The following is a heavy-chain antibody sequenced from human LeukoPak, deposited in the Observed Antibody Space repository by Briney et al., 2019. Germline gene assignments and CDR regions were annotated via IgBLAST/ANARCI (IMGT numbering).Heavy chain of an antibody. CDR1: GYTFTSNY. Sequence: ASVKVSCKASGYTFTSNYIHWVRQAPGQGLEWMGMIYPRDGSTSYAQKFQGRVSVTRDTSTSTVHMELSGLRSEDTAVYYCARDQEGFDYWGQGTLVTVSS. J-gene: IGHJ4*02. CDR3: ARDQEGFDY. CDR2: IYPRDGST. V-gene: IGHV1-46*01.